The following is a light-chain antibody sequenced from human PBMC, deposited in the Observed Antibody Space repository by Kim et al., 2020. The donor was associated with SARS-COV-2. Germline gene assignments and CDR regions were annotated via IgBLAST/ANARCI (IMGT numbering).Light chain of an antibody. CDR1: NIGDKS. CDR3: QVWDSTSDPVI. Sequence: SYELTQPPSESVTPGKTARISCGGDNIGDKSVHWYQKKPGQAPVLVIHYNSDRPSGIPERFSGSNSGNMATLTISGVDAGDEADYYCQVWDSTSDPVIFGGGTQLTV. J-gene: IGLJ2*01. CDR2: YNS. V-gene: IGLV3-21*01.